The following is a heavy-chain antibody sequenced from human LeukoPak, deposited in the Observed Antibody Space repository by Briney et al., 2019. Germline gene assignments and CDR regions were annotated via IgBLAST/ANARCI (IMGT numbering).Heavy chain of an antibody. CDR2: ISDSGTNT. Sequence: GGSLRLSCAASGFTFSRSAMSWVRQAPGKGPEWVSVISDSGTNTYYADSVKGRFTISRDSSKNTLFLQMNSLRTEDTAVYYCVKYYRGPVHYYFDYWGQGNLVTVSS. V-gene: IGHV3-23*01. CDR3: VKYYRGPVHYYFDY. D-gene: IGHD3-16*02. J-gene: IGHJ4*02. CDR1: GFTFSRSA.